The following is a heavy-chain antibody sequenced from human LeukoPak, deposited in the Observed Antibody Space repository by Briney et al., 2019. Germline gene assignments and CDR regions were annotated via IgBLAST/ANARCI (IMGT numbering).Heavy chain of an antibody. CDR1: GGSITSYY. Sequence: PSETLSLTCTVSGGSITSYYWSWTRQPPGKGLEWIGYIYYSGSTNYNPSLNSRVTISVDTSKNQFSLKLSSVTAADTAVYYCASGWLRYYYFDTWGQGTLVTVSS. D-gene: IGHD2-21*01. V-gene: IGHV4-59*01. CDR3: ASGWLRYYYFDT. J-gene: IGHJ4*02. CDR2: IYYSGST.